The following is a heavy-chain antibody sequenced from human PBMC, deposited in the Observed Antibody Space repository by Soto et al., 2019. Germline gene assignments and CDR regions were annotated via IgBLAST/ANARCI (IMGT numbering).Heavy chain of an antibody. Sequence: PSETLSLTCAVYGGSFIGYYWSWIRQPPGKGLEWIGEINHSGSTNYNPSLKSRVTISVDTSKNQFSLKLSSVTAADTAVYYCARMYDFWSGLNYWGQGTLVTVSS. CDR1: GGSFIGYY. V-gene: IGHV4-34*01. J-gene: IGHJ4*02. CDR2: INHSGST. CDR3: ARMYDFWSGLNY. D-gene: IGHD3-3*01.